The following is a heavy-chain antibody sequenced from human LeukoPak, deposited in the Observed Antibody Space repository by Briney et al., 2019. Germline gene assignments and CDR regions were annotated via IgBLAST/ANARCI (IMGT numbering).Heavy chain of an antibody. CDR3: ARDPSFSVPYYYYGMDV. J-gene: IGHJ6*02. Sequence: GRSLRLSCAASGFSFSSYAMTWVRQAPGKGLEWVSVITNSGGSTHYTDSVKGRFTISRDNSKNTLYLQMNSLRAEDTAVYYCARDPSFSVPYYYYGMDVWGQGTTVTVSS. CDR2: ITNSGGST. D-gene: IGHD3-10*01. CDR1: GFSFSSYA. V-gene: IGHV3-23*01.